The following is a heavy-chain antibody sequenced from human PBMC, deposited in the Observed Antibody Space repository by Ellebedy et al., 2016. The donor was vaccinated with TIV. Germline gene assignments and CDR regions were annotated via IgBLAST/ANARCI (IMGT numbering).Heavy chain of an antibody. CDR3: APPRY. Sequence: PGGSLRLSCAASGLTFSNYAMSWVRQAPGKGLQWVSTISSSGVFTDYTDSVKGRFTLSRDNSKDTLYLQISSLSAEDTAVYYCAPPRYWGQGTLVTVSS. CDR1: GLTFSNYA. J-gene: IGHJ4*02. CDR2: ISSSGVFT. V-gene: IGHV3-23*01.